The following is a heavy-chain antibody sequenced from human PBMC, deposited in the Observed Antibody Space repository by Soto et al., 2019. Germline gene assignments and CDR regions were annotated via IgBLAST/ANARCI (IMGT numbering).Heavy chain of an antibody. CDR1: GDSVSSNSAA. Sequence: SQTLSLTCATSGDSVSSNSAAWNWIRQSPSRGLEWLGRTYYRSKWYNDYTVSIKSRITTNPDKSKNQFSQQMNSVTPEDTAVDYCARGIAVAGTHWFDPWGQGTLVTVSS. V-gene: IGHV6-1*01. D-gene: IGHD6-19*01. CDR2: TYYRSKWYN. CDR3: ARGIAVAGTHWFDP. J-gene: IGHJ5*01.